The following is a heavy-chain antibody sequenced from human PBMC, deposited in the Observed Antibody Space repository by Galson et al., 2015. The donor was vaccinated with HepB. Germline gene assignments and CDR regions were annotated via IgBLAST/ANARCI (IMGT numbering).Heavy chain of an antibody. D-gene: IGHD6-19*01. CDR2: ISYDGSSK. V-gene: IGHV3-30*18. CDR1: GFTFSNYG. Sequence: SLRLSCAASGFTFSNYGMHWVRQAPGKGLEWVAVISYDGSSKYYADSVKGRFTISRDNSKNTLYLQMNSLRAEDTALYYCAKDPYLYSALAGTMAGFDYWCQGTLVTVSS. CDR3: AKDPYLYSALAGTMAGFDY. J-gene: IGHJ4*02.